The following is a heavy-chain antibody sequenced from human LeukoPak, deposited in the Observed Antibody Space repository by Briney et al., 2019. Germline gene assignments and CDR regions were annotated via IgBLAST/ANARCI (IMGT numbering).Heavy chain of an antibody. V-gene: IGHV3-23*01. D-gene: IGHD2-2*01. CDR3: AKERYCSSTTCFPTSNYAMDV. J-gene: IGHJ6*02. Sequence: GGSLRLSCAASEFTFSSYAMSWVRQAPGKGLEWVSGISASGDSAYYADSVKGQFTISRDNSKNTLYLQMDGLRVEDTAVYYCAKERYCSSTTCFPTSNYAMDVWGQGTTVTVSS. CDR1: EFTFSSYA. CDR2: ISASGDSA.